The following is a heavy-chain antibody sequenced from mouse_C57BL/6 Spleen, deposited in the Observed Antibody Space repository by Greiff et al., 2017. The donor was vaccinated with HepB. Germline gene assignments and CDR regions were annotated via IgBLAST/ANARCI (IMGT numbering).Heavy chain of an antibody. CDR3: ARNPTYYGSSPPYYFDY. Sequence: EVHLVESGGDLVKPGGSLKLSCAASGFTFSSYGMSWVRQTPDKRLEWVATISSGGSYTYYPDSVKGRFTISRDNAKNTLYLQMSSLKSEDTAMYYCARNPTYYGSSPPYYFDYWGQGTTLTVSS. J-gene: IGHJ2*01. CDR2: ISSGGSYT. CDR1: GFTFSSYG. V-gene: IGHV5-6*01. D-gene: IGHD1-1*01.